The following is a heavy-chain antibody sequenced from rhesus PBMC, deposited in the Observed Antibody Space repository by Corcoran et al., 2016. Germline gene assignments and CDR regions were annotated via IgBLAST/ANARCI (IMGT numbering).Heavy chain of an antibody. CDR1: GYTFTDYY. V-gene: IGHV1-111*02. J-gene: IGHJ4*01. Sequence: EVQLVQSGAEVKKPGASVKISCKASGYTFTDYYLHWVRQAPGKGLEWMGRVDPEDGEAIHAQKVQDRGNITADTCTDTADMELSSLRSEDTAVYYCATHLYSNYFDYLGQGVLVTVSS. D-gene: IGHD4-23*01. CDR2: VDPEDGEA. CDR3: ATHLYSNYFDY.